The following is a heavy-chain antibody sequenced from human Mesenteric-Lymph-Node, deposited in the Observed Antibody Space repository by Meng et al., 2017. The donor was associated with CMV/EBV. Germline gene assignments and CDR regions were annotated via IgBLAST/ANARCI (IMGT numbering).Heavy chain of an antibody. J-gene: IGHJ5*02. CDR3: ARDLGVVIPSAMGP. CDR1: GFTFGSYS. CDR2: ISSLSSYT. V-gene: IGHV3-21*06. D-gene: IGHD2-2*01. Sequence: GGSLRLSCAASGFTFGSYSINWVRQAPGEGLEWVSSISSLSSYTYYADSVRGRFTVSRDNAKSSLYLQMDSLRVEDTAVYYCARDLGVVIPSAMGPWGQGILVTVSS.